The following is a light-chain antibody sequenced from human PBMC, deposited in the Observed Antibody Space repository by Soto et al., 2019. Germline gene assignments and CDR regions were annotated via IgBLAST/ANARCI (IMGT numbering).Light chain of an antibody. CDR2: DAS. Sequence: IVLTQSQGTLSLSPGERATLSCRASQSVSRYLAWYQQKPGQAPRLLIYDASYRATGIPARFSGSGSGTEFTLTISSLQPDDFATYYCQQYNGYRWTFGQGTKVDIK. CDR1: QSVSRY. J-gene: IGKJ1*01. CDR3: QQYNGYRWT. V-gene: IGKV3-11*01.